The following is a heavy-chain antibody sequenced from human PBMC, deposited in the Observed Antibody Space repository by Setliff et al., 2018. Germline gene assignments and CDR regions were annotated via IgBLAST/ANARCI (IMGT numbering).Heavy chain of an antibody. V-gene: IGHV1-69*05. CDR2: IIPIFGTA. J-gene: IGHJ6*04. Sequence: GASVKVSCKASGGTFSSYAISWVRQAPGQGLEWMGGIIPIFGTANYAQKFQGRVTITTDESTSTAYMELSSLRSDDTAVYYCARDREGIIVGVPSVWGKGTTVTVSS. D-gene: IGHD1-26*01. CDR3: ARDREGIIVGVPSV. CDR1: GGTFSSYA.